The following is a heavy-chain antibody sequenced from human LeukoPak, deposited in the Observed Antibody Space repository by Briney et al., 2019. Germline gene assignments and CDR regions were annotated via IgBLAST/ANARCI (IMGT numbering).Heavy chain of an antibody. V-gene: IGHV3-13*01. J-gene: IGHJ6*03. D-gene: IGHD2-2*01. Sequence: GGSLRLSCAASGFTFSSYDMHWVRQATGKGLEWVSATGTAGDTYYPGSVKGRFTISRENAKNSLYLQMNSLRAGDTAVYYCARSVGPAGHYYMDVWGKGTTVTISS. CDR1: GFTFSSYD. CDR2: TGTAGDT. CDR3: ARSVGPAGHYYMDV.